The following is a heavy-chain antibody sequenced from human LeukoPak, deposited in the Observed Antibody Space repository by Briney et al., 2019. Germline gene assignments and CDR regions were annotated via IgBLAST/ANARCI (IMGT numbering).Heavy chain of an antibody. CDR1: GGSIYNYY. J-gene: IGHJ4*02. D-gene: IGHD3-22*01. CDR2: IYTSGST. CDR3: ARRTDSSDYLFDY. V-gene: IGHV4-4*07. Sequence: TSETLSLTCTVSGGSIYNYYWSWIRQPAGKGLEWIGRIYTSGSTDYSPSLKSRVTMSLDTSRSQFSLKLSSVTAADTAVYYCARRTDSSDYLFDYWGQGTLVTVSS.